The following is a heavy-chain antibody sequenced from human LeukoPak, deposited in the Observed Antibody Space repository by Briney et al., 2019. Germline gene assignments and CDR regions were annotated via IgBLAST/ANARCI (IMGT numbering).Heavy chain of an antibody. D-gene: IGHD6-19*01. J-gene: IGHJ6*03. V-gene: IGHV1-2*02. CDR2: ISPNSGDT. CDR1: GYTFTGHY. CDR3: ARAAIAVAGDYHYHYMDV. Sequence: ASVKVSCKASGYTFTGHYMHWVRQAPGQGLEWMGWISPNSGDTDYAQRFQGRVTMTRDTSISTAYMELSRLTSDGTAVYYCARAAIAVAGDYHYHYMDVWGKGTTVTVSS.